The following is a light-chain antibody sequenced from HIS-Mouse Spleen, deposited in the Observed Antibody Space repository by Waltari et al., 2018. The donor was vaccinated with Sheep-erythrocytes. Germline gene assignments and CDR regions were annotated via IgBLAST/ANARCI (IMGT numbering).Light chain of an antibody. J-gene: IGLJ1*01. CDR1: SSDVGGYND. Sequence: QSALTKPRSVSGSPGPSVTIPCTGTSSDVGGYNDVSWYQQHPGKAPKLMIYDVSKRPSGVPDRFSGSKSGNTASLTISGLQAEDEADYYCCSYAGSYNHVFATGTKVTVL. V-gene: IGLV2-11*01. CDR3: CSYAGSYNHV. CDR2: DVS.